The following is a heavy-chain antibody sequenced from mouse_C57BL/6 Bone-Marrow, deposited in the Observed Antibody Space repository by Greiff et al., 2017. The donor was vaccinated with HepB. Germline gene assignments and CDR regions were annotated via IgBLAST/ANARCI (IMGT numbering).Heavy chain of an antibody. Sequence: QVQLKESGAELVRPGASVTLSCKASGYTFTDYEMHWVKQTPVPGLEWIGAIDPETGGTAYNQKFKGKAILTADKSSSTAYMALRSLTSEDSAVYYCTRELRPYAMDYWGQGTSVTVSS. CDR1: GYTFTDYE. V-gene: IGHV1-15*01. CDR2: IDPETGGT. D-gene: IGHD3-2*02. J-gene: IGHJ4*01. CDR3: TRELRPYAMDY.